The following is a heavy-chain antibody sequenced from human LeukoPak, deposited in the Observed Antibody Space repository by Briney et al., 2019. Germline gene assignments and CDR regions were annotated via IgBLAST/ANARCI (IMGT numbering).Heavy chain of an antibody. Sequence: PSETLSLTCTVSGGSISSYYWSWIRHPAEKGLEWIGRIQISGSTNYNPSLKSRITMSVDTSKNQFSLKLISVTAADMAVYYCARDGGSGWFDYWGQGTLVTVSS. CDR1: GGSISSYY. CDR3: ARDGGSGWFDY. J-gene: IGHJ4*02. V-gene: IGHV4-4*07. D-gene: IGHD6-19*01. CDR2: IQISGST.